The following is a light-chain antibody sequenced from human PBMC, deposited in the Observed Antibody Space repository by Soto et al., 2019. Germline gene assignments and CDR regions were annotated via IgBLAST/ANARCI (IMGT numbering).Light chain of an antibody. V-gene: IGKV3-15*01. J-gene: IGKJ5*01. CDR3: QQYNNWPPIT. CDR2: GAS. CDR1: QSINNK. Sequence: EIMLTQSPGTLSLSPGERATLSCRASQSINNKVAWYQQKPGQAPRLLIYGASTRATGISARFSGSGSGTEFTLTISSLQSEDFAVYYCQQYNNWPPITFGQGTRLEI.